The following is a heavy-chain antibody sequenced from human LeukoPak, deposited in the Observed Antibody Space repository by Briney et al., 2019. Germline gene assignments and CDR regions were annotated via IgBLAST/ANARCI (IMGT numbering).Heavy chain of an antibody. J-gene: IGHJ4*02. CDR1: GFTFSSYA. V-gene: IGHV3-23*01. Sequence: GGSLRLSCAASGFTFSSYAMGWVRQAPGKGLEWVSAISGGGGSTYYADSVKGRFTISRDNSKNTLYLQMNSLRAEDTAVYYCARPDYDILTGYDYWGQGTLVTVSS. CDR3: ARPDYDILTGYDY. D-gene: IGHD3-9*01. CDR2: ISGGGGST.